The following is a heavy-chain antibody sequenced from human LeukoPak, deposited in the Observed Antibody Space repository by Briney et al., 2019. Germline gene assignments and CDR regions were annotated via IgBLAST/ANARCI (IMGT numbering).Heavy chain of an antibody. CDR1: GDSVGSGY. CDR3: AGRGHRYSRD. CDR2: IYDNGVT. V-gene: IGHV4-4*09. Sequence: SETLSLICNVSGDSVGSGYWTWIRQSPAKGLEWIGFIYDNGVTDYNPSLKSRLIISLDTSKNQFSLNLRSVSAADSAIYYCAGRGHRYSRDWGQGILVTVSS. D-gene: IGHD2-15*01. J-gene: IGHJ1*01.